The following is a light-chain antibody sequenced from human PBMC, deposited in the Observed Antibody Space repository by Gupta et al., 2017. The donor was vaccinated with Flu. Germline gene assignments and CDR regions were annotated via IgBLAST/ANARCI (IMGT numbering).Light chain of an antibody. V-gene: IGLV2-11*01. J-gene: IGLJ3*02. Sequence: QSALTQPRSVSGSPGQSVTISCTGTRSNVGSYNYVTWYQQHPGKAPKVIMYDVRKRPSGVPDRFSGSKSGNTASLTISELLADDEADYYCCSYTGTYTWVFGGGTKLTVL. CDR1: RSNVGSYNY. CDR3: CSYTGTYTWV. CDR2: DVR.